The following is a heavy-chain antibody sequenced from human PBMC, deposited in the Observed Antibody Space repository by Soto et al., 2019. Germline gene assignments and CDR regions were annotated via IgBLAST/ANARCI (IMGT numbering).Heavy chain of an antibody. CDR1: GGSFSGYY. D-gene: IGHD2-2*01. Sequence: SETLSLTCAVYGGSFSGYYWSWIRQPPGKGLEWIGEINHSGSTNYNPSLKSRVTISVDTSKNQFSLKPSSVTAADTAVYYCARLHCNSPNCVPLDPWGQGTLVTVSS. J-gene: IGHJ5*02. V-gene: IGHV4-34*01. CDR3: ARLHCNSPNCVPLDP. CDR2: INHSGST.